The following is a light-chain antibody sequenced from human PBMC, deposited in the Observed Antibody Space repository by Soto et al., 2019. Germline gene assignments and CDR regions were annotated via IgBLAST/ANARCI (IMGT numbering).Light chain of an antibody. V-gene: IGKV1-5*03. CDR3: QQYKSFSLT. CDR2: KTS. J-gene: IGKJ4*01. Sequence: DIQMTQSPSTVSESVGDRVTLTCRASQSIGNWLAWYQQKPGKAPKLLIYKTSNLDSGVPSRFSGSGSGTEFSLTISSLQPDDFATYYCQQYKSFSLTFGGGTKVDIK. CDR1: QSIGNW.